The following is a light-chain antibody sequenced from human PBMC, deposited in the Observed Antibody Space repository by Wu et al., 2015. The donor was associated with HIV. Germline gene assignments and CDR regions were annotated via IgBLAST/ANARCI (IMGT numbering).Light chain of an antibody. J-gene: IGKJ1*01. Sequence: DIQMTQSPSTLSASVGDRVTITCRASQSVSSWLAWYQQRPGKAPKLLIYKTSTLKGGVPSRFSGSGFGTDFTLTISSLQPDDFATYYCQHYEGFPWAFGQGAKVEI. CDR1: QSVSSW. V-gene: IGKV1-5*03. CDR3: QHYEGFPWA. CDR2: KTS.